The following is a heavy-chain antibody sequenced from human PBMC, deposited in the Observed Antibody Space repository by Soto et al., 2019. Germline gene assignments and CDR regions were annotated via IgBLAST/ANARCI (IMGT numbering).Heavy chain of an antibody. CDR1: GFTFSSYG. D-gene: IGHD2-2*01. Sequence: PGGSLRLSCAASGFTFSSYGMHWVRQAPGKGLEWVAVISYDGSNKYYADSVKGRFTISRDNSKNTLYLQMNSLRAEDTAVYYCARGAYQLPKTPYYYYGMDVWGQGTTVTVSS. CDR3: ARGAYQLPKTPYYYYGMDV. CDR2: ISYDGSNK. J-gene: IGHJ6*02. V-gene: IGHV3-30*19.